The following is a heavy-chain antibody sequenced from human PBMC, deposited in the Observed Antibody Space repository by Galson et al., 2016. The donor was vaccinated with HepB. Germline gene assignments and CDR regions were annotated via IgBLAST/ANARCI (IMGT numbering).Heavy chain of an antibody. V-gene: IGHV1-46*01. CDR2: TNPSDGRT. CDR1: GYSFISHY. CDR3: VKDAGDF. D-gene: IGHD1-14*01. Sequence: SVKVSCKASGYSFISHYVHWVRQAPGQGLQWMGVTNPSDGRTSYAQEFRGRVTMTTDTSTSTVYMDLSSLLSEDTAMYYCVKDAGDFWGQGTLVTVSS. J-gene: IGHJ4*02.